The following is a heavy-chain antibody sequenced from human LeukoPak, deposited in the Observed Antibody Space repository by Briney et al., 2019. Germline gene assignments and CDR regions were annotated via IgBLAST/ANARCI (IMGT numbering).Heavy chain of an antibody. CDR1: RFIFSTYT. J-gene: IGHJ4*02. CDR3: ARDRTTVTTFDY. CDR2: ISSSSSYI. V-gene: IGHV3-21*01. D-gene: IGHD4-17*01. Sequence: GGSLRLSCAASRFIFSTYTMNWVRQAPGKGLEWVSSISSSSSYIYYADSVKGRFTISRDNAKNSLYLQMNTLRDEDTAVYYCARDRTTVTTFDYWGQGTLVTVSS.